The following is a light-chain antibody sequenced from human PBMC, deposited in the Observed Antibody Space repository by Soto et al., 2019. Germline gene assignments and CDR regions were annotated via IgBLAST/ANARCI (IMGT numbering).Light chain of an antibody. Sequence: DIQMTQSPSSVSASVCDRVTITCRASQAIDSWLAWYQQKPGEAPKLLIFTGSLLHSGVPPRFSGSGSGTDFTLTISSLQPEDFATYYCQKTLSFPPTCGQGTKV. CDR2: TGS. V-gene: IGKV1-12*01. J-gene: IGKJ1*01. CDR3: QKTLSFPPT. CDR1: QAIDSW.